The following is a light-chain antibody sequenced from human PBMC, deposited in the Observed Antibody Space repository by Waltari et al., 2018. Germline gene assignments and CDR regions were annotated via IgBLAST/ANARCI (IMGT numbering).Light chain of an antibody. CDR1: SSDVGGYDY. V-gene: IGLV2-14*01. CDR2: EVS. J-gene: IGLJ2*01. Sequence: QSALTQPASVSGSPGQSITISCTGTSSDVGGYDYVSWYQQHPGKAPKLMIYEVSNRPSGVSNRFAASKSGNMASLTISGLQAEDEADYYCTSYTSSGTLVVFGGGTKLTVL. CDR3: TSYTSSGTLVV.